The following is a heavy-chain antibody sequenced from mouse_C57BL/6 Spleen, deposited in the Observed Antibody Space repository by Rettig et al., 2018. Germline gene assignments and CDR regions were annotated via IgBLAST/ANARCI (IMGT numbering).Heavy chain of an antibody. D-gene: IGHD1-1*02. Sequence: GNKLEYMGYISYSGSTYYNPSLKSRISITRDTSKNQYYLQLNSVTTEDTATYYCARGELSLYAMDYWGQGTSVTVSS. V-gene: IGHV3-8*01. CDR2: ISYSGST. CDR3: ARGELSLYAMDY. J-gene: IGHJ4*01.